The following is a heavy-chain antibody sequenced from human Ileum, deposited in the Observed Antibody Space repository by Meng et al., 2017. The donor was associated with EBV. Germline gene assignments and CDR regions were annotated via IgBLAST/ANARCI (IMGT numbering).Heavy chain of an antibody. J-gene: IGHJ4*02. CDR3: ATNTPHHY. V-gene: IGHV3-33*03. Sequence: GESGGGVGQPGGSLRLSWVASGFTFSFSVMHWVRQAPGKGLEWVALISYDGSNKFYADSLKGRFTISRDNSDNTVSLHINSLRVEDTAVYYCATNTPHHYWGQGTLVTVSS. D-gene: IGHD2-2*02. CDR1: GFTFSFSV. CDR2: ISYDGSNK.